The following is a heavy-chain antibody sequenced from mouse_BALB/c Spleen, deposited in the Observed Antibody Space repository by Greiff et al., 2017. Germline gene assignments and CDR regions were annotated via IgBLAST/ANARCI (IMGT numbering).Heavy chain of an antibody. CDR3: ARENYGRRRDYAMVY. V-gene: IGHV5-4*02. D-gene: IGHD1-1*01. CDR1: GFTFSDYY. Sequence: EVKLMESGGGLVKPGGSLKLSCAASGFTFSDYYMYWVRQTPEKRLEWVATISDGGSYTYYPDSVKGRFTISRDHAKNNLYLQMSRRKSEDTAMYYCARENYGRRRDYAMVYWGQGTSVTVSA. J-gene: IGHJ4*01. CDR2: ISDGGSYT.